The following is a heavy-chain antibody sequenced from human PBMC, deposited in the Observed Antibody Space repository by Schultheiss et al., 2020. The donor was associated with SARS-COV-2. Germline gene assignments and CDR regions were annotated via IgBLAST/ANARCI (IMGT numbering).Heavy chain of an antibody. CDR3: ARLDYGDYEIDY. CDR1: GFAFRDYQ. D-gene: IGHD4-17*01. Sequence: GGSLRLSCAASGFAFRDYQMSWIRQAPGKGLEWVAVISYDGSNKYYADSVKGRFTISRDNAKNSLYLQMNSLRAEDTAVYYCARLDYGDYEIDYWGQGTLVTVSS. CDR2: ISYDGSNK. V-gene: IGHV3-30*04. J-gene: IGHJ4*02.